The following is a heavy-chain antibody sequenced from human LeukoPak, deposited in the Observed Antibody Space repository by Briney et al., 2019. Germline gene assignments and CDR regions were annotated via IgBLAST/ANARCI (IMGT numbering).Heavy chain of an antibody. CDR2: INSNGDTT. V-gene: IGHV3-64*01. J-gene: IGHJ4*02. Sequence: GGSLRLSCAASGCTFRNHAMHWVRQAPGKGLEYVSAINSNGDTTYYGNSVKGRFTISRDNSKSTLYLQMGSLRPADTAVYYCAREERGLAIDYWGQGALVTVSS. CDR3: AREERGLAIDY. D-gene: IGHD3/OR15-3a*01. CDR1: GCTFRNHA.